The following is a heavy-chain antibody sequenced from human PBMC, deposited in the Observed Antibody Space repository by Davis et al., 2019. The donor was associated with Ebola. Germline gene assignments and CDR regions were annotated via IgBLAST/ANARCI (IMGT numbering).Heavy chain of an antibody. D-gene: IGHD2-15*01. V-gene: IGHV1-69*04. Sequence: AASVKVSCKASGDTFNKYGITWVRQAPGQGLEWMGRIIPIFRIANYAQSFRGRVTITADKSTSTAYMELSSLRSEDTAVYYCAREIADALMDQYYYGMDVWGKGTTVTVSS. CDR1: GDTFNKYG. CDR2: IIPIFRIA. J-gene: IGHJ6*04. CDR3: AREIADALMDQYYYGMDV.